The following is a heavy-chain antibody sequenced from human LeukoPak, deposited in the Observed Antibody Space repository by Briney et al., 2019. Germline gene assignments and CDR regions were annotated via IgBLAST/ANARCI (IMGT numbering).Heavy chain of an antibody. CDR2: IYDSGTT. CDR1: GFTVSSNY. CDR3: AGRRSSGWYAY. J-gene: IGHJ4*02. Sequence: GGSLRLSCAASGFTVSSNYMSWVRQAPGKGLEWVSVIYDSGTTYYADSVKGRFLIFRDTSKNTVDLQMNSLRVEDTAVYYCAGRRSSGWYAYWGQGTLVTVSS. V-gene: IGHV3-53*01. D-gene: IGHD6-19*01.